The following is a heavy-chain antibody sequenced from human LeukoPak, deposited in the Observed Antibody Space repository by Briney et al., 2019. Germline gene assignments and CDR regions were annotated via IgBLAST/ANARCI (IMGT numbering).Heavy chain of an antibody. CDR3: AKDLGGKPYYYYGMDV. J-gene: IGHJ6*02. CDR1: GFAFSSYA. CDR2: ISGGGGGT. Sequence: GGSLRLSCAASGFAFSSYAMTWVRQAPGKGLEWVSAISGGGGGTFYADSVKGRFTISRDNSKNTLYLQMNSLSAEDTAVYYCAKDLGGKPYYYYGMDVWGQGTTVTVSS. V-gene: IGHV3-23*01.